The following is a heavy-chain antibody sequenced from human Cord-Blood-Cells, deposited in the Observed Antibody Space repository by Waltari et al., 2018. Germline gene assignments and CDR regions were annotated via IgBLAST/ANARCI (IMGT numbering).Heavy chain of an antibody. V-gene: IGHV4-39*01. CDR3: ARRSGSYYFDY. CDR2: VYYSGRT. J-gene: IGHJ4*02. CDR1: GGSISSSSYY. Sequence: QLQLQESGPGLVKPSETLSLTCTVSGGSISSSSYYWGWIRQPPGKGLEWIGSVYYSGRTYYNPSLKSRVTISVDTSKNQFSLKLSSVTAADTAVYYCARRSGSYYFDYWGQGTLVTVSS. D-gene: IGHD1-26*01.